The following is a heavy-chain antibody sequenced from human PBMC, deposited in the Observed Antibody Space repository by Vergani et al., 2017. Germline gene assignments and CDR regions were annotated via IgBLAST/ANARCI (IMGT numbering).Heavy chain of an antibody. Sequence: EVQLVQSGAEVKKAGESLKISCEGAGYIFPSYWIGWVRQKPGKGLEWMGIIYPGDSDVRYNPSFQGQVTISADKSSNTAYLEWSSLKVSDTALYFCARHSTGETGRGFDPWGQGTQVTVSS. CDR3: ARHSTGETGRGFDP. V-gene: IGHV5-51*01. J-gene: IGHJ5*02. CDR1: GYIFPSYW. D-gene: IGHD1-1*01. CDR2: IYPGDSDV.